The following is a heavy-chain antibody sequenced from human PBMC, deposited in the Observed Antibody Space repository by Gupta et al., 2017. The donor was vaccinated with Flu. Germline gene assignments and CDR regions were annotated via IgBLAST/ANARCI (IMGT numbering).Heavy chain of an antibody. CDR1: YY. J-gene: IGHJ4*02. V-gene: IGHV4-30-4*01. CDR3: ARAFTWDLLSDYHYFDY. D-gene: IGHD1-26*01. Sequence: YYWSWIRQPPGKGLEWIGYIYYRGSTYYNPSLKSRAFISLDTSKNQFSLHLSSVTAADTAVYYCARAFTWDLLSDYHYFDYWGQGTLVTVSS. CDR2: IYYRGST.